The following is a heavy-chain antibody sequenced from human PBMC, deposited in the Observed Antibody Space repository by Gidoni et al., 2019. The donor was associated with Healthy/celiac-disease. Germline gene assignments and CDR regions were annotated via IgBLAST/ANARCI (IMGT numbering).Heavy chain of an antibody. V-gene: IGHV4-34*01. J-gene: IGHJ4*02. CDR2: INHSGST. CDR3: ARGLGYYDFWSGYYAPGY. Sequence: QVQLQQWGAGLLKPSETLSLTCAVYGGSFSGYYWSWIRQPPGKGLEWIGEINHSGSTNYNPSLKSQVTISVDTSKNQFSLKLSSVTAADTAVYYCARGLGYYDFWSGYYAPGYWGQGTLVTVSS. D-gene: IGHD3-3*01. CDR1: GGSFSGYY.